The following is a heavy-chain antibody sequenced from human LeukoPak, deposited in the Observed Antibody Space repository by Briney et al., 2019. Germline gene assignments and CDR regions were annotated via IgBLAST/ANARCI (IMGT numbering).Heavy chain of an antibody. CDR1: GFTFSSYW. Sequence: GSLRLSCAASGFTFSSYWMHWVRQAPGKGLVWVSRINSDGSSTSYADSVKGRFTISRDNAKNSLFLQMNSLRVEDTAIYYCTRVPYGDYWSSDYWGQGTLVTVSS. CDR2: INSDGSST. D-gene: IGHD4-17*01. V-gene: IGHV3-74*01. CDR3: TRVPYGDYWSSDY. J-gene: IGHJ4*02.